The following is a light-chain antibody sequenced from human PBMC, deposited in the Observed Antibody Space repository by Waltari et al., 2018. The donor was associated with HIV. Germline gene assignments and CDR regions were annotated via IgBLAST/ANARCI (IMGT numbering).Light chain of an antibody. V-gene: IGLV1-47*01. CDR2: KDN. J-gene: IGLJ2*01. CDR1: SANIGRNS. CDR3: AAWDVSLRGLV. Sequence: QAALTQPPSASGTPGQRVTISCSGGSANIGRNSVPWFQQVPGTAPKPLIYKDNQRPSGVPARFSASKSGTSASLAISGLRSEDEADYYCAAWDVSLRGLVFGGGTKLTVL.